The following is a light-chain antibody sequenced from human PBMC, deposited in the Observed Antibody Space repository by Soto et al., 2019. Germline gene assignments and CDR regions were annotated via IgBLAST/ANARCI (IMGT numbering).Light chain of an antibody. CDR3: SSYAGSSTFVV. Sequence: QSALTQPPSASGSPGQSVTISCTGASSDIGAYNYVSWYQHHPGKAPKLIIYEVSKRPSGVSHRFSGSKSGNTASLTISGLQAEDEADYYCSSYAGSSTFVVFGGGTKLTVL. CDR1: SSDIGAYNY. CDR2: EVS. J-gene: IGLJ2*01. V-gene: IGLV2-23*02.